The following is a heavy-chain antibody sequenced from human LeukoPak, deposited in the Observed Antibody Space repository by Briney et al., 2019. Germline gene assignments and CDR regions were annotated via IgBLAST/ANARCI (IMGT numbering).Heavy chain of an antibody. CDR1: GGSISSSSYY. Sequence: PSETLSLTCTVSGGSISSSSYYWGWIREPPGKGLEWIGIIYYSGSTYYNPSLKSRLTISVDTSKNQFSLKLSSVTATDTAVYYCARRGYCSSTSCYEYWFDPWGQGTLVTVTS. D-gene: IGHD2-2*01. CDR2: IYYSGST. V-gene: IGHV4-39*01. J-gene: IGHJ5*02. CDR3: ARRGYCSSTSCYEYWFDP.